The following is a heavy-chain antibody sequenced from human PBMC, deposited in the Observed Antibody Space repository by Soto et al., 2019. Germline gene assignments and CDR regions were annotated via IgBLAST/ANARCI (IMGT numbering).Heavy chain of an antibody. Sequence: QVQLQESGPGLVKPSQTLSLTCTVSGGSINSGDYYWSWIRQHPGKGLEWIGYIYYSGSTYYNPSLKSRVAISVDTSKNQFSLRLSSVTAADTAVYYCARERRNSGPYNYYFDYWGQGTLVTVSS. V-gene: IGHV4-31*03. CDR1: GGSINSGDYY. CDR3: ARERRNSGPYNYYFDY. J-gene: IGHJ4*02. D-gene: IGHD1-26*01. CDR2: IYYSGST.